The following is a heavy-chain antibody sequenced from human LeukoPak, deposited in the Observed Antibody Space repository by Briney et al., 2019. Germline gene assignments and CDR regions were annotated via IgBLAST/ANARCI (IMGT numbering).Heavy chain of an antibody. V-gene: IGHV3-21*01. D-gene: IGHD1-26*01. CDR1: GFTFSSYS. J-gene: IGHJ3*02. CDR2: ISSSSSYT. Sequence: PGGSLRLSCAASGFTFSSYSMNWVRQAPGKGLEGVSSISSSSSYTYYADSVKGRFTISRDNAKNSLYLQMNSLRGEDTAVYYCARDQASGSYDAFDIWGQGTMVTVSS. CDR3: ARDQASGSYDAFDI.